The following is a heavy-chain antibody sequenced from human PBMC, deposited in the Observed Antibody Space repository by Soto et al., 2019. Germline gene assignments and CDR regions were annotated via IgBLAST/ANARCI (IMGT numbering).Heavy chain of an antibody. CDR3: ARMSLFYFFDS. CDR1: SDSMTSYY. V-gene: IGHV4-59*01. Sequence: PSETLSLTCPVSSDSMTSYYWTWIRQPPGKGLECIGYIYHSGITNYNPSLKSRVTISLDTSKNQFSLRLSSVTAADTAVYYCARMSLFYFFDSWGQGTLVTVPQ. D-gene: IGHD3-9*01. CDR2: IYHSGIT. J-gene: IGHJ4*01.